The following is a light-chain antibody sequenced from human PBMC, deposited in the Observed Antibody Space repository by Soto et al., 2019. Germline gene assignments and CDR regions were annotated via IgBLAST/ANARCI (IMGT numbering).Light chain of an antibody. CDR1: SSDVGGYNS. CDR3: SSYTSTSSYV. CDR2: EVS. Sequence: QSVLTQPRSVFGSPGQSVTVSCTGTSSDVGGYNSVSWYQQHPGKPPKLIIYEVSNRPSGVSDRFSGSKSGNTASLTISGLQAEDEADYYCSSYTSTSSYVFATGTKVTVL. V-gene: IGLV2-14*03. J-gene: IGLJ1*01.